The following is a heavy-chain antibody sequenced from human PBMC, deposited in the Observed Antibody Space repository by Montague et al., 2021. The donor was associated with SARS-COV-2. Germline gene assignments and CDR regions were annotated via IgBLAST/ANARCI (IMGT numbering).Heavy chain of an antibody. CDR1: GGSISSYY. Sequence: SETLSLTCTVSGGSISSYYWSWIRQPPGKGLEWIGYIYHSGSTNYNPSLKSRVTISVDTSKNQFSLKLSSVTAADTAVYYCARGFDYWGQGPLVTVSS. J-gene: IGHJ4*02. CDR2: IYHSGST. V-gene: IGHV4-59*01. CDR3: ARGFDY.